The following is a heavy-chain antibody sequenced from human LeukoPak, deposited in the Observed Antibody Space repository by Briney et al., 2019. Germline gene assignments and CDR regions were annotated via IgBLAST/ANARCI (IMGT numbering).Heavy chain of an antibody. D-gene: IGHD1-20*01. CDR2: IRYDGSNK. Sequence: PGGSLRLSCAASGFTFSSYGMHWVRQAPGKGLEWVAFIRYDGSNKYYADSVKGRFTISRDNSKNTLYLQMNSLRAEDTAVYYCARVSTPYNWNYVDYWGQGTLVTVSS. CDR1: GFTFSSYG. CDR3: ARVSTPYNWNYVDY. V-gene: IGHV3-30*02. J-gene: IGHJ4*02.